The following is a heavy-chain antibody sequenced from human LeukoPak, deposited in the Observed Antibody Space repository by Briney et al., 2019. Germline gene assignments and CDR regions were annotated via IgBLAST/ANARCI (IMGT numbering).Heavy chain of an antibody. J-gene: IGHJ4*02. CDR2: IDPNSGDT. CDR3: TREDY. CDR1: GYTFTGYY. V-gene: IGHV1-2*02. Sequence: ASVKVSCKASGYTFTGYYIHWVRQAPGQGLEWMGWIDPNSGDTNYAQKFQGRVALTRDTSISTAYMELSRLRPDVTAVYYCTREDYWGQGTLITVSS.